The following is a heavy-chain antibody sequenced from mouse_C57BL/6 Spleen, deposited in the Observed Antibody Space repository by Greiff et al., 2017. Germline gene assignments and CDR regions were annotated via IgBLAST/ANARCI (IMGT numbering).Heavy chain of an antibody. J-gene: IGHJ1*03. CDR2: IYPGDGAP. CDR3: AKGGYYSKYWYFDV. CDR1: GYAFSSSW. Sequence: QVQLKQSGPELVKPGASVQISCKASGYAFSSSWLNWVKQRPGKGLEWIGRIYPGDGAPNYNGKFKGKATLPADKSSSTAYMQLSSLSSEDSAFYFCAKGGYYSKYWYFDVGGTGTTVTVSS. D-gene: IGHD2-12*01. V-gene: IGHV1-82*01.